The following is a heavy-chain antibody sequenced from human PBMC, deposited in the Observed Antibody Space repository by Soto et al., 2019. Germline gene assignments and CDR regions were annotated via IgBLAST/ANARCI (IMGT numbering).Heavy chain of an antibody. CDR1: GYTFISHG. J-gene: IGHJ6*02. Sequence: QVQLVQSGVEVKKPGASVKVSCKASGYTFISHGISWVRQAPGQGLEWMGWISGKNGNTNYAQTLQGRVTLTTDTSTSTAYMELMSLRSDDTAVYYCARVSSSIVVVPDYGMDVWGQGTTVTVSS. CDR2: ISGKNGNT. D-gene: IGHD2-15*01. CDR3: ARVSSSIVVVPDYGMDV. V-gene: IGHV1-18*04.